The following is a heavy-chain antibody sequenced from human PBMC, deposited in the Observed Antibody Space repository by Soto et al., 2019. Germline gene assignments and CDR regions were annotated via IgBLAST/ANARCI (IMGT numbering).Heavy chain of an antibody. D-gene: IGHD3-9*01. Sequence: QVQLQQWGAGLLKPSETLSLTCAVYGGSFSGYYWSWIRQPPGKGLEWIGEINHSGSTNYNPSLKRRRTISVDTSKNHFSLKLSSVTAADTAVYYCARARYYDLLTARRGWFDPWGQGTLVTVSS. CDR3: ARARYYDLLTARRGWFDP. V-gene: IGHV4-34*01. CDR1: GGSFSGYY. CDR2: INHSGST. J-gene: IGHJ5*02.